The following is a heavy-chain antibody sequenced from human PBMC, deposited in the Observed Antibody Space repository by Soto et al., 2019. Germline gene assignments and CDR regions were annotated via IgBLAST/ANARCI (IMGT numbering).Heavy chain of an antibody. D-gene: IGHD3-22*01. CDR1: GGSISSSSYY. CDR3: ARRLYYDSSGFEGGGMDV. J-gene: IGHJ6*02. V-gene: IGHV4-39*01. CDR2: IYYSGST. Sequence: QLQLQESGPGLVKPSETLSLTCTVSGGSISSSSYYWGWIRQPPGKGLEWIGSIYYSGSTYYNPSLKRRVTLSVETSKTQFSLKLSSGTAADTAVYYCARRLYYDSSGFEGGGMDVWGQGTTVTVSS.